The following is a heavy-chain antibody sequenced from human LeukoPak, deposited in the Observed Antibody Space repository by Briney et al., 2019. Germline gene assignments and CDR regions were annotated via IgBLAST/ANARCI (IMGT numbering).Heavy chain of an antibody. D-gene: IGHD3-9*01. V-gene: IGHV3-30-3*01. CDR3: AKDRGRYFDTPDV. J-gene: IGHJ6*02. CDR1: GFTFSSYA. Sequence: PGGSLRLSCAASGFTFSSYAMHWVRQAPGKGLEWVAVISYDGSNKYYADSVKGRFTISRDNSKNTLYLQMNSLRAEDTAVYYCAKDRGRYFDTPDVWGQGTTVTVSS. CDR2: ISYDGSNK.